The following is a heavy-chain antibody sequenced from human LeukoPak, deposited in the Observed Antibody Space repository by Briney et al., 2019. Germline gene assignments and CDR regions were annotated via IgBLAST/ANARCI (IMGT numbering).Heavy chain of an antibody. Sequence: ASVKVSCKVSGYTLTELSMHWVRQAPGKGLEWMGGFDPEDGETIYAQKFQGRVTMTEDTSTDTDYMELSSLRSEDAAVYYCATGPVDTAMVLYWGQGTLVTVSS. CDR3: ATGPVDTAMVLY. CDR2: FDPEDGET. CDR1: GYTLTELS. D-gene: IGHD5-18*01. J-gene: IGHJ4*02. V-gene: IGHV1-24*01.